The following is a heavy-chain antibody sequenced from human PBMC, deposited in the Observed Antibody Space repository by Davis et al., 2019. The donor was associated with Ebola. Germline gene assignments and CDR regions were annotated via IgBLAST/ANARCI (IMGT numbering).Heavy chain of an antibody. Sequence: GESLKISCAVSGFTFSSYSMTWVRQAPGKGLEWVSYSSMTTSIYYADSVKGRFTISRDNSKNTLYLQMNSLRAEDTAVYYCARRLELLAYWGQGTLVTVSS. CDR2: SSMTTSI. J-gene: IGHJ4*02. CDR1: GFTFSSYS. CDR3: ARRLELLAY. V-gene: IGHV3-48*01. D-gene: IGHD1-7*01.